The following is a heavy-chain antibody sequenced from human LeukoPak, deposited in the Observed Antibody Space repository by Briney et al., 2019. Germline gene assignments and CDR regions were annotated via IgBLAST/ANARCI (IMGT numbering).Heavy chain of an antibody. J-gene: IGHJ4*02. CDR1: GFTFSSYG. CDR3: ARGPVGASHFDY. Sequence: GGSLRLSCAASGFTFSSYGMHWVRQAPGKGLEWVAVIWYDGSNKYYADPVKGRFTISRDNNLYLQMNSLRAEDTAVYYCARGPVGASHFDYWGQGTLVTVSS. CDR2: IWYDGSNK. V-gene: IGHV3-30*19. D-gene: IGHD1-26*01.